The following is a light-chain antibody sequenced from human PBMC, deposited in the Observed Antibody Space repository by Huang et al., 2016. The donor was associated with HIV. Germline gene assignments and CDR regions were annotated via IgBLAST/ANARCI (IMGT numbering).Light chain of an antibody. CDR2: DAS. CDR1: QDISNY. Sequence: DIQMTQSPSSLSASVGDRVTITCQASQDISNYLNWYQQKPGKAPKLLIYDASNLETVVPSRFSVSGSGTDFTVTISSLQPEDIATYYCQQYDNLPYTFGQGTKLEIK. J-gene: IGKJ2*01. V-gene: IGKV1-33*01. CDR3: QQYDNLPYT.